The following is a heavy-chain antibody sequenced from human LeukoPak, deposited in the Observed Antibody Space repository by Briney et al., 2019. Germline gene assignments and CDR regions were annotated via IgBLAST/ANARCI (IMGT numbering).Heavy chain of an antibody. CDR3: ARLRLWLLEYYYSMDV. Sequence: SETLSLTCTVSGGSISSSSYYWGWIRQPPGKGLEWIGSIYYSGSTYYNPSLKSRVTISVDTSKNQFSLKLSSVTAADTAVYYCARLRLWLLEYYYSMDVWGKGATVTVSS. D-gene: IGHD6-19*01. CDR1: GGSISSSSYY. CDR2: IYYSGST. V-gene: IGHV4-39*07. J-gene: IGHJ6*03.